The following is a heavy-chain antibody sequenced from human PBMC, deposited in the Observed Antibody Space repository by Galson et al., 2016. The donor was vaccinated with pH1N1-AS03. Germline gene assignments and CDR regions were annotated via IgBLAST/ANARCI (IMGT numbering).Heavy chain of an antibody. Sequence: TLSLTCAVSGASINSNTNYWSWVRQFPGKGLEWIGYIFYTGTTYYSSSLTGRVTISVDTSKAQFSLELKSVTAADSAIYFCAREGVAGTFDFWDQGILVTVSS. J-gene: IGHJ4*02. V-gene: IGHV4-31*11. CDR3: AREGVAGTFDF. D-gene: IGHD3-10*01. CDR2: IFYTGTT. CDR1: GASINSNTNY.